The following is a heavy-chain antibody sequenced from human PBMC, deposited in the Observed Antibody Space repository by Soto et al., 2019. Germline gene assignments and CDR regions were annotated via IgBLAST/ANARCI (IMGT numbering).Heavy chain of an antibody. J-gene: IGHJ4*01. Sequence: QAQLVESGGGVVQPGRSLRLSCAASGFTFSSYGMHWVRQAPGKGLEWVAVVSSDGGTTYYADSVKGRFTISRDNSKNTLSLQMNSLRSENTAVYYCAKEGHNVIGPAAFSLDDWGQEPWSPSPQ. CDR2: VSSDGGTT. CDR1: GFTFSSYG. D-gene: IGHD2-2*01. V-gene: IGHV3-30*18. CDR3: AKEGHNVIGPAAFSLDD.